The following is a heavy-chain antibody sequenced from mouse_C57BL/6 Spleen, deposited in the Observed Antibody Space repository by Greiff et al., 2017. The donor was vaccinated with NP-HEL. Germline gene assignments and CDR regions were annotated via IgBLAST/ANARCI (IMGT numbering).Heavy chain of an antibody. Sequence: VQLQQSGPELVKPGASVKISCKASGYAFSSSWMNWVKQRPGKGLEWIGRIYPGDGDTNYNGKFKGKATLTADKSSSTAYMQLSSLTSEDSAVYFCARALRGGYFDYWGQGTTLTVSS. CDR3: ARALRGGYFDY. CDR2: IYPGDGDT. D-gene: IGHD1-1*01. J-gene: IGHJ2*01. V-gene: IGHV1-82*01. CDR1: GYAFSSSW.